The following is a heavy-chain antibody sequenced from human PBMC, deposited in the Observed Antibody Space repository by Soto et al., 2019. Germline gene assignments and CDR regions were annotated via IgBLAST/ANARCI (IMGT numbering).Heavy chain of an antibody. J-gene: IGHJ4*02. CDR3: ARQAYYYDSSGYYPFDY. V-gene: IGHV5-51*01. CDR1: GYGFTSYW. Sequence: GESLKISCKGSGYGFTSYWIGWVRQMPGKGLEWMGIIYPGDSDTRYSPSFQGQVTISADKSISTAYLQWSSLKASDTAMYYCARQAYYYDSSGYYPFDYWGQGTLVTVSS. D-gene: IGHD3-22*01. CDR2: IYPGDSDT.